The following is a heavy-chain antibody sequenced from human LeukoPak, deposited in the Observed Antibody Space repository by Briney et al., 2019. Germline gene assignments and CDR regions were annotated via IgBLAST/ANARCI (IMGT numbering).Heavy chain of an antibody. CDR1: GYTFTSYG. Sequence: GASVEVSCKSSGYTFTSYGISWVRQAPGQGLEWMGWISAYNGNTNYAQKLQDRVTMTTDTSTSTAYMELRNLRSDDTAVYYCAREGLGGSSFPSPDFDYWGQGTLVTVSS. CDR3: AREGLGGSSFPSPDFDY. J-gene: IGHJ4*02. CDR2: ISAYNGNT. D-gene: IGHD2-15*01. V-gene: IGHV1-18*01.